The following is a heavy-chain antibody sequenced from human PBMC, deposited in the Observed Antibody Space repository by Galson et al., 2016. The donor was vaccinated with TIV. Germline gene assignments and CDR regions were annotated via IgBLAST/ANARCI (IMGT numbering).Heavy chain of an antibody. Sequence: SVKVSCKASGYIFTNYGISWVRQAPGQGLEWLGWISGFNANTNSAQQFQGRVTMSTDTSTSTAYMELRSLTSDDTAMYYCARDRKDTLTGYYVDYWGQGTLVTVSS. V-gene: IGHV1-18*01. CDR2: ISGFNANT. CDR3: ARDRKDTLTGYYVDY. D-gene: IGHD3-9*01. J-gene: IGHJ4*02. CDR1: GYIFTNYG.